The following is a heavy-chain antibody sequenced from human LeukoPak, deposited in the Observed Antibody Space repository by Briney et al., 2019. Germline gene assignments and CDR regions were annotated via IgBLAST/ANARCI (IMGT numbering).Heavy chain of an antibody. CDR2: ISAYNGNT. CDR3: ARNLYYDSSGTLNPYYYYGMDV. D-gene: IGHD3-22*01. J-gene: IGHJ6*02. CDR1: GYTFTSYG. V-gene: IGHV1-18*01. Sequence: ASVKVSCKASGYTFTSYGISWVRQAPGQGLEWMGWISAYNGNTNYAQKLQGRVTMTTDTSTSTAYMELRSLRSDDTAVYYCARNLYYDSSGTLNPYYYYGMDVWGQGTTVTVSS.